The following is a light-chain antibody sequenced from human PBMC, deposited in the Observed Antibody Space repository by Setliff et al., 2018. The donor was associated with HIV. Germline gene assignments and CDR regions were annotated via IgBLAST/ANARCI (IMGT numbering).Light chain of an antibody. CDR2: DVN. J-gene: IGLJ1*01. CDR3: NSYAGNDIYV. CDR1: SRDIGNYNF. V-gene: IGLV2-8*01. Sequence: QSVLTQPPSASGSPGQSVTISCTGTSRDIGNYNFISWYQQHPGKAPKLVIYDVNKRPAGVPARFSGSKSGNTASLTVSGLLADDEADYYCNSYAGNDIYVFGTGTKVTVL.